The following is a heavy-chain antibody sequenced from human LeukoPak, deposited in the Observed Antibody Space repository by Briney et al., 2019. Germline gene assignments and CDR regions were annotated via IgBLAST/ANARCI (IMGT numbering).Heavy chain of an antibody. Sequence: SETLSLTCTVSGGSIISYYWSWIRQPPGQGLEWIAFIHSSGSTGYSPSLKSRVTISVDTSKNHFSLRVTSLTPADTGVYYCARSLPGAIGAADLWGQGTLVTVSS. V-gene: IGHV4-59*01. J-gene: IGHJ4*02. CDR3: ARSLPGAIGAADL. D-gene: IGHD1-26*01. CDR2: IHSSGST. CDR1: GGSIISYY.